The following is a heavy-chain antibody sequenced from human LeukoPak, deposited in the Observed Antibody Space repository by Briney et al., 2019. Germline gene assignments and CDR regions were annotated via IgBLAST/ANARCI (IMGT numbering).Heavy chain of an antibody. J-gene: IGHJ3*02. CDR3: ARAQTPLDAFDI. V-gene: IGHV1-69*13. CDR2: IIPIFGTA. Sequence: ASVKVSCKASGGTFSSYAIGWVRQAPGQGLEWMGGIIPIFGTANYAQKFQGRVTITADESTSTAYMELSSLRSEDTAVYYCARAQTPLDAFDIWGQGTMVTVSS. CDR1: GGTFSSYA.